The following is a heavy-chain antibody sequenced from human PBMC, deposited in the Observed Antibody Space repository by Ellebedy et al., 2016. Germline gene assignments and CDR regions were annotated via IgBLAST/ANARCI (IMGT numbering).Heavy chain of an antibody. V-gene: IGHV4-30-2*01. Sequence: SETLSLTXAVSGGSISSGGYSWSWIRQPPGKGLEWIGYIYHSGSTYYNPSLKSRVTISVDRSKNQFSLKLSSVTAADTAVYYCARALYYYDSSMGYWGQGTLVTVSS. J-gene: IGHJ4*02. CDR2: IYHSGST. CDR3: ARALYYYDSSMGY. D-gene: IGHD3-22*01. CDR1: GGSISSGGYS.